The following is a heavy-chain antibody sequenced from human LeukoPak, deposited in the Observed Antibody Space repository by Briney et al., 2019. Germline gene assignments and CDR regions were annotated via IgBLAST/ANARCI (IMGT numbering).Heavy chain of an antibody. D-gene: IGHD3-10*01. J-gene: IGHJ4*02. V-gene: IGHV4-30-4*01. Sequence: SETLSLTCTVSGGSISSGDYYWSWIRQPPGKGLEWIGYIYYSGSTYYNPSLKSRVTISVDTSKNQFSLKLSSVTAADTAVYYCASSMVRGVKSDYWGQGTLVTVSS. CDR1: GGSISSGDYY. CDR3: ASSMVRGVKSDY. CDR2: IYYSGST.